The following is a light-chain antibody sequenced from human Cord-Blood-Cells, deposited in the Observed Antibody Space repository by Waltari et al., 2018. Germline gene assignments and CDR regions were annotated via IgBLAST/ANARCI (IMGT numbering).Light chain of an antibody. V-gene: IGLV2-14*01. Sequence: QASLTQPSPVFGSPGQSNTISFTGTSSDLGGYNYVSWYQQHPGKAPKLMIYDVSNRPSGVSNRVSGSKSGNTASLTISGLQAEDEADYYCSSYTSSSTLVVFGGGTKLTVL. CDR1: SSDLGGYNY. J-gene: IGLJ2*01. CDR2: DVS. CDR3: SSYTSSSTLVV.